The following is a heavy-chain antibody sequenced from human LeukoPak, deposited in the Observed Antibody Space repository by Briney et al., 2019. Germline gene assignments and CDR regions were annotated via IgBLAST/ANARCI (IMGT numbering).Heavy chain of an antibody. CDR3: ARESDYDYVWGSYRYQGMDV. J-gene: IGHJ6*02. Sequence: PGGSLRLSCAASGFTFSSYSMNWVRQAPGKGLEWVSSISSSCSYIYYADSVKGRFTISRDNAKNSLYLQMNSLRAEDTAVYYCARESDYDYVWGSYRYQGMDVWGQGTTVTVS. V-gene: IGHV3-21*01. D-gene: IGHD3-16*02. CDR2: ISSSCSYI. CDR1: GFTFSSYS.